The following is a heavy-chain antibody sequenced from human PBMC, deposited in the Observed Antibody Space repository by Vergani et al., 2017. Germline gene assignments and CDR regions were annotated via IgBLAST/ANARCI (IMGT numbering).Heavy chain of an antibody. J-gene: IGHJ5*02. D-gene: IGHD2-2*01. V-gene: IGHV3-48*01. Sequence: EEQLVESGGGLVQPGGSLRLSCVTSGFPFSSYSMKWVRQAPGKGLEWVSYISSRSSTIYYADSVRGRFTISRYSGEKSIYLQMNSLRVEDTSVYYCARGQPGYQALSSSWFDHWGQGTLVTVSS. CDR1: GFPFSSYS. CDR3: ARGQPGYQALSSSWFDH. CDR2: ISSRSSTI.